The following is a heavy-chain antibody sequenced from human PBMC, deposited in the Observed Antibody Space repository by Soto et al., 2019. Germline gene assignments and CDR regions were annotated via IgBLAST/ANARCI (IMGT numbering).Heavy chain of an antibody. Sequence: EVQLVESGGGLVQPGRSLRLSCEASGFVFDDYAMHWVRQPPGKGLEWVSSISWNSGNIGYADSMKGRFTISRDNAKNSLYLQMYSLGTDDTALYYCAKDTDPGEVLDVSYFDHWGRGTLVTVSS. CDR1: GFVFDDYA. CDR2: ISWNSGNI. J-gene: IGHJ4*02. D-gene: IGHD3-10*01. V-gene: IGHV3-9*01. CDR3: AKDTDPGEVLDVSYFDH.